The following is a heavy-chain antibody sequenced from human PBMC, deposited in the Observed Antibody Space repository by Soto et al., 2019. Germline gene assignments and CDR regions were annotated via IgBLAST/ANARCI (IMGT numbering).Heavy chain of an antibody. D-gene: IGHD6-19*01. CDR3: AHIVVAGLGYYFDY. J-gene: IGHJ4*02. CDR2: IYWDDDK. V-gene: IGHV2-5*02. CDR1: GFSLSSTRMA. Sequence: QITLKESGPTLVKPTQTLTLTCTFSGFSLSSTRMAVGWIRQPPGKALEWLALIYWDDDKRYSPFLKSRLTITKDTSKILVVLTMSNMEPVDTARYYCAHIVVAGLGYYFDYWGQGTLVTVSS.